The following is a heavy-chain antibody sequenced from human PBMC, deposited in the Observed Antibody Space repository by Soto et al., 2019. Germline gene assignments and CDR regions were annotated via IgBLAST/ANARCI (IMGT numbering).Heavy chain of an antibody. J-gene: IGHJ4*02. D-gene: IGHD3-22*01. Sequence: QVHLVESGGGLVKPGGSLRLSCAASGFAFSAYYMSWIRQAPGKGLEWLSYISESGTTIYYADSVKGRFTISRDNAKNSLYLQMNNQRAEDTAVYYCTRSDYDTSGYTDYWGQGTLVTVSS. CDR2: ISESGTTI. CDR3: TRSDYDTSGYTDY. V-gene: IGHV3-11*01. CDR1: GFAFSAYY.